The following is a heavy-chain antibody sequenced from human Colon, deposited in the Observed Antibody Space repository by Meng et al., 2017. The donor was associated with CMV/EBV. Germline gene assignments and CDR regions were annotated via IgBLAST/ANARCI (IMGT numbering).Heavy chain of an antibody. V-gene: IGHV4-34*01. CDR1: GGSFSDYF. J-gene: IGHJ3*02. Sequence: SETLSLTCVVYGGSFSDYFWSWIRQTPGKGLEWIGEINHSGGTNYTPSLKSRVTISVDTSKNQFSLKLTSVTAADTAVYYCAREATTTSTAFDIWGRGTLVTVSS. CDR2: INHSGGT. CDR3: AREATTTSTAFDI. D-gene: IGHD1-1*01.